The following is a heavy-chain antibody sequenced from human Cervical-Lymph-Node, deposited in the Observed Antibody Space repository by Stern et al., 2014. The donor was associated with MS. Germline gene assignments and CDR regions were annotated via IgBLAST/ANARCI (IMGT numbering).Heavy chain of an antibody. V-gene: IGHV1-46*01. Sequence: QVQLVQSGTEVKKPGASVKVSCKASGYTFTIYSIHWVRQAPGQGLEWMGVNNTRGGRPTYAQKFQARVTMTRDTSTSTAYMELSSLRSDDTAVYYCASGGEVDGGDVWGQGTTVTVFS. CDR3: ASGGEVDGGDV. J-gene: IGHJ6*02. D-gene: IGHD2-15*01. CDR2: NNTRGGRP. CDR1: GYTFTIYS.